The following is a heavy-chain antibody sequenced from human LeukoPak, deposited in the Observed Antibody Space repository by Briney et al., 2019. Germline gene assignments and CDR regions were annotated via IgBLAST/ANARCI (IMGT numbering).Heavy chain of an antibody. Sequence: SETLSLTCTVSGVSISSGGYYWSWIRQHPGKGLEWIGYIYYSGSTYYNASLKSRVTISVDTSKNQFSLKLSSVTAADTAVYYCAREAVAGSTIDYWGQGTLVTVSS. J-gene: IGHJ4*02. D-gene: IGHD6-19*01. CDR3: AREAVAGSTIDY. V-gene: IGHV4-31*03. CDR2: IYYSGST. CDR1: GVSISSGGYY.